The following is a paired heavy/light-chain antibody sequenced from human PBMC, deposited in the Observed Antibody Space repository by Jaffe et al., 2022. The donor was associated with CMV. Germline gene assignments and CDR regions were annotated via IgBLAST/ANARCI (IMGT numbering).Heavy chain of an antibody. CDR1: EYIFTDYG. CDR3: ARDPADLRGSYDGSDI. Sequence: QAQLVQSGEEVKRPGASVKVSCKASEYIFTDYGINWVRQAPGQGLEWMGWISAYNGNTNYAQKFQGRVTMTTDTSASTVYMELRSLKSDDTALYYCARDPADLRGSYDGSDIWGQGTMVTVSS. J-gene: IGHJ3*02. D-gene: IGHD2-15*01. CDR2: ISAYNGNT. V-gene: IGHV1-18*04.
Light chain of an antibody. Sequence: DIVMTQSPLSLPVTPGEPASISCRSSQSLLHYNGYTYLLWYLQRPGKSPQLLIYLGFNRASGVPDRFSVSGSGTDFTLKISRVEAEDVGVYYCMQDLHAPRTFGGGTKVEIK. J-gene: IGKJ4*01. CDR2: LGF. CDR1: QSLLHYNGYTY. V-gene: IGKV2-28*01. CDR3: MQDLHAPRT.